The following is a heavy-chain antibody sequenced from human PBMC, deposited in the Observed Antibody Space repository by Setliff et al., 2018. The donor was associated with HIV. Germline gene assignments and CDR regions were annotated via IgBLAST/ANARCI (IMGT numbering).Heavy chain of an antibody. J-gene: IGHJ4*02. CDR1: GFNFKNYN. Sequence: PGGSLRLSCVGSGFNFKNYNMNWVRQAPGKGLEWISSISSDSRYIYYADSVKGRFTISRDNAKNTLYLQMNNLRVEDTAVYYCAKDDGSYWGNHFDSWGQGTLVTVSS. D-gene: IGHD1-26*01. V-gene: IGHV3-21*01. CDR2: ISSDSRYI. CDR3: AKDDGSYWGNHFDS.